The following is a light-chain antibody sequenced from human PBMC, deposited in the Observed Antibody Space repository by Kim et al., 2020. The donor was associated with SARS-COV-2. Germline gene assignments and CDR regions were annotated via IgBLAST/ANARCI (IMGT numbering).Light chain of an antibody. Sequence: PGEKAPLSCQARQSVSTYVALSQQNPGQAPRLLIYHASNRATGISDSFSGRVSGTDFTLTMSSLEPEDFAVYYGQQRYNWPPITFGQGTRLEIK. V-gene: IGKV3-11*01. CDR1: QSVSTY. CDR2: HAS. J-gene: IGKJ5*01. CDR3: QQRYNWPPIT.